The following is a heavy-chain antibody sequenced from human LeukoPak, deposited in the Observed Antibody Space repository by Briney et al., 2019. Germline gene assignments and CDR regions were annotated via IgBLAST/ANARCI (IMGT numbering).Heavy chain of an antibody. CDR2: TYYMSKWYN. V-gene: IGHV6-1*01. J-gene: IGHJ4*02. D-gene: IGHD2-2*01. Sequence: SQTLSLTCAISGDSVSSNSAAWNWIRQSPSRGLEWLGRTYYMSKWYNDYAVSVKSRITINPDTSKNQFSLQLNFVTPEDTAVYYCARGGRGYCSSSSCYFDYWGQGTLVTVSS. CDR1: GDSVSSNSAA. CDR3: ARGGRGYCSSSSCYFDY.